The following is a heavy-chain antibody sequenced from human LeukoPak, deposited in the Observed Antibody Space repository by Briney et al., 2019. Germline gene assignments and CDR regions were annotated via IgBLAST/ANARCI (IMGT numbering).Heavy chain of an antibody. D-gene: IGHD3-10*01. CDR2: ISSSGSTR. CDR3: ARGWGE. J-gene: IGHJ4*02. V-gene: IGHV3-48*03. Sequence: PGGSLRLSCEASGFTFSAYAMTWVRQGPGKGLEWVSYISSSGSTRYYADSVKGRFTISRDNAKKSLYLQMNSLRAEDTAVYYRARGWGEGGQGTLVTVSS. CDR1: GFTFSAYA.